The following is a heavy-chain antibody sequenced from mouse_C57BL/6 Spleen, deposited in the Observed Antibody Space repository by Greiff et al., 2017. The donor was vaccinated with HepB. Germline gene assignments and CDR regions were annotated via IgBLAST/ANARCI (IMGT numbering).Heavy chain of an antibody. Sequence: EVQLQQSGPELVKPGASVKISCKASGYTSTDYYMNWVKQSHGKSLEWIGDINPNNGGTSYNQKFKGKATLTVDKSSSTAYMELRSLTSEDSAVYYCARGATVVEDYWGQGTTLTVSS. V-gene: IGHV1-26*01. J-gene: IGHJ2*01. CDR1: GYTSTDYY. CDR2: INPNNGGT. D-gene: IGHD1-1*01. CDR3: ARGATVVEDY.